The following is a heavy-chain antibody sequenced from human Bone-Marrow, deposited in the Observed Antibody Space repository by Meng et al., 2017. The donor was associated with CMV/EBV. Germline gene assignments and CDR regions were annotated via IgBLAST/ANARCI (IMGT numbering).Heavy chain of an antibody. CDR3: ARGSTKGLIRFLEWLSFDY. Sequence: SFSGYYWRWIRQPPGKGLEWIGEINHSGSTNYNPSLKSRVTISVDTSKNQFSLKLSSVTAADTAVYYCARGSTKGLIRFLEWLSFDYWGQGTLVTVSS. V-gene: IGHV4-34*01. CDR1: SFSGYY. CDR2: INHSGST. J-gene: IGHJ4*02. D-gene: IGHD3-3*01.